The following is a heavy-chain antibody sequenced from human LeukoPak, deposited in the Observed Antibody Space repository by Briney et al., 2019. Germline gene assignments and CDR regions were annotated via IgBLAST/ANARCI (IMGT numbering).Heavy chain of an antibody. Sequence: SETLSLTCAVSGYSISSGYYWGWLRQPPGKGLEWIGSIYHSGSTYYNPSLKSRVTISVDTSKNQFSLKLSSLTAADTAVYYCXXXXFXXTXXXGNMDVWGKGTTVTVSS. CDR1: GYSISSGYY. CDR2: IYHSGST. J-gene: IGHJ6*03. CDR3: XXXXFXXTXXXGNMDV. V-gene: IGHV4-38-2*01.